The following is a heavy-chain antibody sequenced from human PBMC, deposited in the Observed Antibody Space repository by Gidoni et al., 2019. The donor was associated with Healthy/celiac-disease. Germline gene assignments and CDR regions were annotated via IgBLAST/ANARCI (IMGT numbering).Heavy chain of an antibody. CDR2: ISGSGGST. Sequence: EVQLLDSGVGLVQPGGSLRLSCAASGFTFGSDAMSWVRQAPGKGLKWVSLISGSGGSTYYADSVKGRFTISRDNSKNTLYLQMNSLRAEDTAVYYCVRAYSNIWSSFDYWGQGTLVTVSS. V-gene: IGHV3-23*01. D-gene: IGHD6-13*01. CDR1: GFTFGSDA. CDR3: VRAYSNIWSSFDY. J-gene: IGHJ4*02.